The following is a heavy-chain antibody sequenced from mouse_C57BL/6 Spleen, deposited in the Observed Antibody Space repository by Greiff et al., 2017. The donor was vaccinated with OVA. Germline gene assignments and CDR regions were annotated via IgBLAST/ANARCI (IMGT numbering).Heavy chain of an antibody. J-gene: IGHJ1*03. CDR2: INPNYGTN. D-gene: IGHD1-1*01. Sequence: VQLQQSGPELVKPGASVKISCKASGYSFTDYNMNWVKQSNGKSLEWIGVINPNYGTNSYNQKFKGKATLTVDQSSSTAYMQLNSLTSEDSAVYYCAREWTTVVATDWYFDVWGTGTTVTVAS. CDR3: AREWTTVVATDWYFDV. CDR1: GYSFTDYN. V-gene: IGHV1-39*01.